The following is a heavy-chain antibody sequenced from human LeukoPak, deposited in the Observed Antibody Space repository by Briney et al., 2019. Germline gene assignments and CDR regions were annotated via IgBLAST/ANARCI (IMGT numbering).Heavy chain of an antibody. Sequence: GGSLRLSCAASGFTFSDYAMSWVRQAPGKGLEWVSVISGSGDSTYHADSVKGRFSISRDNPKNTLYLQMNSLRAEDTAVYYCAKDRQAAAPNVRFDPWGQGTLVTVSS. J-gene: IGHJ5*02. CDR3: AKDRQAAAPNVRFDP. CDR1: GFTFSDYA. V-gene: IGHV3-23*01. CDR2: ISGSGDST. D-gene: IGHD6-13*01.